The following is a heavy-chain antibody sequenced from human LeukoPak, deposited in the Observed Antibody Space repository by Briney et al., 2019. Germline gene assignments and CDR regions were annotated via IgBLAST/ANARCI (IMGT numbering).Heavy chain of an antibody. V-gene: IGHV3-23*01. CDR2: ISGSGGST. J-gene: IGHJ4*02. CDR1: GFTFSSYA. Sequence: GGSLRLSCAASGFTFSSYAMSWVRQAPGEGLERVSAISGSGGSTYYADSVKGRFTISRDNSKNTLYLQMNSLRAEDTPVYYCAKRSPWGYYFDYWGQGTLVTVSS. D-gene: IGHD3-16*01. CDR3: AKRSPWGYYFDY.